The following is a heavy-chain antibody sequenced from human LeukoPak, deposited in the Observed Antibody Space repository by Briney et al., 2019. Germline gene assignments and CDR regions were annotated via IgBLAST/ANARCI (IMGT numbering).Heavy chain of an antibody. CDR1: GGSFSSYY. CDR2: IYTSGST. D-gene: IGHD6-13*01. Sequence: SETLSLTCAVYGGSFSSYYWSWLRQPAGKGLEWIGRIYTSGSTNYNPSLTSRVTMSVDTSKNQFSLKLSSVTAADTAVYYCARDRGSSWYYEDWGQGTLVTVSS. V-gene: IGHV4-4*07. CDR3: ARDRGSSWYYED. J-gene: IGHJ4*02.